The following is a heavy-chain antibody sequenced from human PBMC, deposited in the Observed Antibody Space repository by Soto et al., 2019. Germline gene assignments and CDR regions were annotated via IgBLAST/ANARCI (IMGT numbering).Heavy chain of an antibody. V-gene: IGHV3-7*01. CDR3: AGDGVMPGLYFDF. CDR2: IKQDGTER. D-gene: IGHD2-21*01. J-gene: IGHJ4*02. Sequence: GGSLRLSCAASGFSFTDYWMNWVRQAPGKGLEWVASIKQDGTERSYVDSVKGRFTISRDNAKNSLYLQVHSLRAEDTAVYYCAGDGVMPGLYFDFWGQGTLVTVSS. CDR1: GFSFTDYW.